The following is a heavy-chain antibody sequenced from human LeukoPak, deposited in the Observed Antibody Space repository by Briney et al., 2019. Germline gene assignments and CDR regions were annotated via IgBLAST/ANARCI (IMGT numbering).Heavy chain of an antibody. J-gene: IGHJ4*02. D-gene: IGHD2-21*01. CDR2: IYNSGST. CDR3: ARAQYCGGDCNGDYFDY. CDR1: GGSISRGNYY. Sequence: PSQTLSLTRTVSGGSISRGNYYWNWIRQPPGKGLEWIGYIYNSGSTYYNPSLKSRVTMSVDTSKTQFSLKLTSVTAADTAVYYCARAQYCGGDCNGDYFDYWGQGTLVTVSS. V-gene: IGHV4-30-4*01.